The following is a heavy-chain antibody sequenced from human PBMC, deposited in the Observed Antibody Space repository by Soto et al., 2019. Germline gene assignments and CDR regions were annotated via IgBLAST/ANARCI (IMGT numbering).Heavy chain of an antibody. V-gene: IGHV3-7*03. CDR1: SLTFRNDC. CDR3: AVYGYGVSAAAY. CDR2: INQDGSER. J-gene: IGHJ4*02. Sequence: XGSLRLSCAGSSLTFRNDCLSWVRQAPGKGLEWVANINQDGSERYYVDSVRGRFTISRDNVENSLYLQLNSLRPEDTAVYYCAVYGYGVSAAAYWGQGTLVTVSS. D-gene: IGHD4-17*01.